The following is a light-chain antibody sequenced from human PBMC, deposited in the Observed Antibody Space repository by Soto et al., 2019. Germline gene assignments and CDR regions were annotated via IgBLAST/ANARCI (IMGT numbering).Light chain of an antibody. CDR1: QSVSSSY. J-gene: IGKJ2*01. Sequence: EIVLTQSPGTLSLSPGERATLSCRASQSVSSSYIAWYQQNPGQAPRLLIYGASSRATGIPDRFSGSGSGTDFTLTISSLEPEDFAVYFCQQYGRSPPFTFGQGTKVEIK. V-gene: IGKV3-20*01. CDR3: QQYGRSPPFT. CDR2: GAS.